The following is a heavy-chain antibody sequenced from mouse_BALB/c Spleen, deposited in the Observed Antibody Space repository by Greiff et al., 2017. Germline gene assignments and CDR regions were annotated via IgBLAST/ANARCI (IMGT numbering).Heavy chain of an antibody. CDR1: GFTFSSYA. CDR3: ARREAY. V-gene: IGHV5-6-5*01. Sequence: EVQVVESGGGLVKPGGSLKLSCAASGFTFSSYAMSWVRQTPEKRLEWVASISSGGSTYYPDSVKGRFTISRDNARNILYLQMSSLRSEDTAMYYCARREAYWGQGTLVTVSA. CDR2: ISSGGST. J-gene: IGHJ3*01.